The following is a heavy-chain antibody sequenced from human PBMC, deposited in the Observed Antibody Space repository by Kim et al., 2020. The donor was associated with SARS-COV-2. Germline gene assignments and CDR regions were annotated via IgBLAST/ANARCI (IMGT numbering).Heavy chain of an antibody. CDR3: AKDLRLGRGFDY. J-gene: IGHJ4*02. D-gene: IGHD3-10*01. Sequence: FYADSVRGRFTGSRDNSKNTVYLQMNSLRAEDTAVYFCAKDLRLGRGFDYWGQGTLVTVSS. V-gene: IGHV3-23*01.